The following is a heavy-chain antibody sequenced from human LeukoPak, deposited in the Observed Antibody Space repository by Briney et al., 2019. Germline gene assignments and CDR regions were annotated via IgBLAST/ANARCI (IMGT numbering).Heavy chain of an antibody. D-gene: IGHD5-12*01. Sequence: AGGSLQISCKGSGYSFTSYWIGWVRQLPGKGLEWMGIIYPGDSDTRYSPSFQGQVTISADKSISTAYLQWSSLKASDTAMYYCARRRWLRSYNWFDPWGQGTLVTVSS. CDR1: GYSFTSYW. V-gene: IGHV5-51*01. CDR3: ARRRWLRSYNWFDP. J-gene: IGHJ5*02. CDR2: IYPGDSDT.